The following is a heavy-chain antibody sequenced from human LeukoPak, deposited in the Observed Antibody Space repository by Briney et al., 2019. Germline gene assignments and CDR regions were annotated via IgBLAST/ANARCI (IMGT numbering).Heavy chain of an antibody. CDR2: IYYSGST. J-gene: IGHJ6*03. V-gene: IGHV4-39*01. Sequence: SETLSLTCTVSGGSISSSSYYWGGIRQPPGKGLEWIGGIYYSGSTYYNPPLTSRVTISVDPSNNKFSLRLTPVTAADTAVYHCARHSDYYYYHMDVWGKGTTVTVSS. CDR1: GGSISSSSYY. CDR3: ARHSDYYYYHMDV.